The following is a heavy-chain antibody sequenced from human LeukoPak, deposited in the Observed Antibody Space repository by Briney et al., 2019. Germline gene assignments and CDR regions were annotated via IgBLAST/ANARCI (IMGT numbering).Heavy chain of an antibody. J-gene: IGHJ6*03. CDR1: GFTFSSYW. CDR3: ARLLTGVHYYYYYYMDV. D-gene: IGHD7-27*01. Sequence: PGGSLRLSCAASGFTFSSYWMSWVRQAPGKGLEWVANIKQDGSEKYYVDSVKGRFTISRDNAKNSLYLQMNSLRAEDTAVYYCARLLTGVHYYYYYYMDVWSKGTTVTVSS. CDR2: IKQDGSEK. V-gene: IGHV3-7*01.